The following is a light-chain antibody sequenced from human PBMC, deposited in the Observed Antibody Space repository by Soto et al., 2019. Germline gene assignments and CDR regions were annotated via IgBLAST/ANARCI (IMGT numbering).Light chain of an antibody. CDR1: QSIASY. Sequence: EIVLTQSPATLSLSPGERATLSCRASQSIASYVAWYHQRPGQAPRLLIYATSNRATGVPVRFSGSGSGTEFTLTISSLETEDSGVYYCQQRNDWPRNTFGQGTRLEMK. J-gene: IGKJ5*01. CDR3: QQRNDWPRNT. CDR2: ATS. V-gene: IGKV3-11*01.